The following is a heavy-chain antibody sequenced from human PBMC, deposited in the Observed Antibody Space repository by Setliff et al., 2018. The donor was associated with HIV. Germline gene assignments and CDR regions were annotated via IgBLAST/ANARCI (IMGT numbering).Heavy chain of an antibody. V-gene: IGHV4-59*01. CDR2: IYYGGT. Sequence: PSETLSLTCTVSGGPISRFYWSWIRQPPGKGLEWIGSIYYGGTNYSPSLRSRVTISLDTSKNQFSLRLSSVTAADTALYFCARGFDHGDYEESGYVFYYMDVWGKGTTVTVSS. J-gene: IGHJ6*03. D-gene: IGHD4-17*01. CDR3: ARGFDHGDYEESGYVFYYMDV. CDR1: GGPISRFY.